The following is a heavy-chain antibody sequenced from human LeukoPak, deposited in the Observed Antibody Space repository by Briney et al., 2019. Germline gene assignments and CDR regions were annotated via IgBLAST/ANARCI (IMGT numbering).Heavy chain of an antibody. D-gene: IGHD6-19*01. CDR1: GFTFDDYA. CDR3: AKDDRAVAGTGYFDY. J-gene: IGHJ4*02. V-gene: IGHV3-43D*03. Sequence: GRSLRLSCAASGFTFDDYAMHWVRQAPGKGLEWVSVISWDGGYTYYADSVKGRFTISRDNSKNSLYLQMNSLRTEDTALYYRAKDDRAVAGTGYFDYWGQGTLVTVSS. CDR2: ISWDGGYT.